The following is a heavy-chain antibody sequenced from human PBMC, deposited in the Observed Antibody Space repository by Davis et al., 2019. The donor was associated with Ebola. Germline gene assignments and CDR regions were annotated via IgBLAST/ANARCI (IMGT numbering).Heavy chain of an antibody. V-gene: IGHV3-53*01. Sequence: ASLNISCAASGFTVSSNYMSWVRQAPRKGLEWVSVIYSGGNTYYADAVKGRFTISRDNSKNTLYLQMNSLRAEDTAVYYCARGQQQLVPNDCMDVWGQGTTVTVSS. CDR3: ARGQQQLVPNDCMDV. CDR2: IYSGGNT. CDR1: GFTVSSNY. D-gene: IGHD6-13*01. J-gene: IGHJ6*02.